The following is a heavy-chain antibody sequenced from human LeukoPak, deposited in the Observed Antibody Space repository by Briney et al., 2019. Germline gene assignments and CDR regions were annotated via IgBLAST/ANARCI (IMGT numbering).Heavy chain of an antibody. J-gene: IGHJ3*01. Sequence: PGGSLRLSCAASGFTFSNYGIHWVRQAPGKGLEWVAVISYDGNNKYYADSVKGRFTISRDNSKNTLFLQMNSLRAEDTAVYFCTRDSALLGVAFDLWGQGTVVTVSS. V-gene: IGHV3-30*03. CDR3: TRDSALLGVAFDL. D-gene: IGHD2-15*01. CDR2: ISYDGNNK. CDR1: GFTFSNYG.